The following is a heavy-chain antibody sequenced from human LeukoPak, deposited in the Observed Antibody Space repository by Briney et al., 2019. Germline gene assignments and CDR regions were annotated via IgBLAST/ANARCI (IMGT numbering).Heavy chain of an antibody. Sequence: SETLSLTCTVYGGSFSGSYWGWIRQPPGKGLEWIGEINRGGTTNYNPSLKSRVTMSLDTSKNQFSLRLNSVTAADPAVYYCARGYGSGSYWAHWGQGTLVTVSS. CDR2: INRGGTT. D-gene: IGHD3-10*01. CDR1: GGSFSGSY. CDR3: ARGYGSGSYWAH. V-gene: IGHV4-34*01. J-gene: IGHJ4*02.